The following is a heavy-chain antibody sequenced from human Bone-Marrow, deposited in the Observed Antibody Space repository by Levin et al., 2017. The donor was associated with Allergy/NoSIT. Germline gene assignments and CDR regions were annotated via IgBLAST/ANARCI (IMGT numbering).Heavy chain of an antibody. Sequence: GESLKISCKASGYTFTSYAMHWVRQAPGQRLEWMGWINAGNGNTKYSQKFQGRVTITRDTSASTAYMELSSLRSEDTAVYYCAKSARTTVTLYAYYFDYWGQGTLVTVSS. CDR1: GYTFTSYA. V-gene: IGHV1-3*01. D-gene: IGHD4-17*01. CDR3: AKSARTTVTLYAYYFDY. J-gene: IGHJ4*02. CDR2: INAGNGNT.